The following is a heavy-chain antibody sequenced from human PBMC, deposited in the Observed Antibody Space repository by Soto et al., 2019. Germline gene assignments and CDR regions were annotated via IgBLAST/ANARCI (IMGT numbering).Heavy chain of an antibody. J-gene: IGHJ6*02. CDR1: GGSISSHY. V-gene: IGHV4-59*11. D-gene: IGHD1-26*01. CDR2: IYYRGST. Sequence: PSETLSLTCTVSGGSISSHYWSWVRQAPGKGLEWIGHIYYRGSTNYNPSLRSRSTISVDTSKNQFSLKLNSVTTADAPVYYCARDGREASGMDVWGQGTKVTVSS. CDR3: ARDGREASGMDV.